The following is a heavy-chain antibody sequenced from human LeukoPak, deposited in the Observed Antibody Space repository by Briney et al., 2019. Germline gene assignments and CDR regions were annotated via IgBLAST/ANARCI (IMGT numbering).Heavy chain of an antibody. V-gene: IGHV1-2*02. J-gene: IGHJ4*02. D-gene: IGHD3-10*01. CDR2: INPNNGDS. CDR3: ARDRVSGGNDY. CDR1: GYTFTGYD. Sequence: ASVKVSCKASGYTFTGYDLHWVRQAPGQGLEYMGWINPNNGDSKNTQTFQGRVTMTRDTSISTVYMELTRLRSDATAVYYCARDRVSGGNDYWGQGTLVTVSS.